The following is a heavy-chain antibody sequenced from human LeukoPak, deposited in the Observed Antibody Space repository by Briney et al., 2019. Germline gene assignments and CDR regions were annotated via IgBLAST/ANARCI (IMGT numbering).Heavy chain of an antibody. CDR2: ISGSGGST. J-gene: IGHJ4*02. V-gene: IGHV3-23*01. D-gene: IGHD2-8*01. CDR1: GFTFSSYA. Sequence: SGGSPRLSCAASGFTFSSYAMSWVRQAPGKGLEWVSAISGSGGSTYYADSVKGRFTISRDNSKNTLYLQMNSLRAEDTAIYYCAKRLGYCTNGVCQEFDYWGQGTLVTVSS. CDR3: AKRLGYCTNGVCQEFDY.